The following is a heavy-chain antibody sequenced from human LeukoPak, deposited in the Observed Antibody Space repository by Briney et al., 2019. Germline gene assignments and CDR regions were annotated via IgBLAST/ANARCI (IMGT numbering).Heavy chain of an antibody. Sequence: PSETLSLTCTVSGGSLINYYWSWIRQPPGKGLEWTGYIYYSGSTNYNPSLKSRVTISVDTSKNQFSVKLSYVTAADTAVYYCARVSSSGILDYWGQGTLVTVSS. CDR1: GGSLINYY. CDR3: ARVSSSGILDY. J-gene: IGHJ4*02. CDR2: IYYSGST. V-gene: IGHV4-59*01. D-gene: IGHD3-22*01.